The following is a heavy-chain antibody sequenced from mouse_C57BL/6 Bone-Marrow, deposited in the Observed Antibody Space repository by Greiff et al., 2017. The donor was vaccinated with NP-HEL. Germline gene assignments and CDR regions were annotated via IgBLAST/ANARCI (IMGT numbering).Heavy chain of an antibody. CDR2: INPGSGGT. V-gene: IGHV1-54*01. CDR3: ARRRITTVGAPHFDY. J-gene: IGHJ2*01. CDR1: GYAFTNYL. Sequence: QVQLKESGAELVRPGTSVKVSCKASGYAFTNYLIEWVKQRPGQGLEWIGVINPGSGGTNYNEKFKGKATLTADKSSSTAYMQLSSLTSEDSAVYFCARRRITTVGAPHFDYWGQGTTLTVSS. D-gene: IGHD1-1*01.